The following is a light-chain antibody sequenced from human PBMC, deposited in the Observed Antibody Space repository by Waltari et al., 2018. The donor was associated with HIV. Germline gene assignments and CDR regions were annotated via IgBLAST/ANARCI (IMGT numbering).Light chain of an antibody. CDR2: KDH. CDR3: QSYDNENPVL. V-gene: IGLV6-57*01. Sequence: NFMLTQPHSVSESPGKTVTISCTRSSGSIASNYVQWYQQRPGSSPTPVIYKDHQRPSGVPDRFSGSIDSSSNSASLTISGLRTEDEADYYCQSYDNENPVLFGGGTKLTVL. CDR1: SGSIASNY. J-gene: IGLJ2*01.